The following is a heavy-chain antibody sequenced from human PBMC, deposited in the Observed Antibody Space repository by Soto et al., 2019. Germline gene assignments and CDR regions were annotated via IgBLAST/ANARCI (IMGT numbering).Heavy chain of an antibody. V-gene: IGHV3-11*01. D-gene: IGHD2-15*01. CDR1: GFAFSDYY. Sequence: GGSLRLSCAASGFAFSDYYMSWIRQAPGKGLEWVSYISSSGSTIYYADSVKGRFTISRDNAKNSLYLQMNSLRAEDTAVYYCASSLSRGGSCYFGGQGTLVTVSS. CDR2: ISSSGSTI. CDR3: ASSLSRGGSCYF. J-gene: IGHJ4*02.